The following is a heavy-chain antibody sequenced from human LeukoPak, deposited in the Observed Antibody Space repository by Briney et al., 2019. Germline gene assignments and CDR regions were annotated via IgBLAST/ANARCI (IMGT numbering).Heavy chain of an antibody. CDR2: IYSGGNT. Sequence: QSGGSLRLSCAASGFTVSSNYMSWVRQAPGKGLEWVSVIYSGGNTYYADSVKGRFTISRDTSKNILNLQMNSLRAEDTAVYYCARTPMFFFYGMDVWGRGTTVTASS. V-gene: IGHV3-66*01. CDR3: ARTPMFFFYGMDV. D-gene: IGHD3-10*02. CDR1: GFTVSSNY. J-gene: IGHJ6*02.